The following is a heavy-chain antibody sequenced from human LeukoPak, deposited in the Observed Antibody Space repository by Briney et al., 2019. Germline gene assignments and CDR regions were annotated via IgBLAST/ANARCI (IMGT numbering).Heavy chain of an antibody. CDR2: INPSGGST. CDR3: ASGRLFPVYYGMDV. V-gene: IGHV1-46*01. Sequence: ASVTVSFTASGYTFTSYYMHWVRQAPGQGLEWMGIINPSGGSTSYAQKFQGRVTMTRDTSTSTVYMELSSLRSEDTAVYYCASGRLFPVYYGMDVWGQGTTVTVSS. D-gene: IGHD4/OR15-4a*01. CDR1: GYTFTSYY. J-gene: IGHJ6*02.